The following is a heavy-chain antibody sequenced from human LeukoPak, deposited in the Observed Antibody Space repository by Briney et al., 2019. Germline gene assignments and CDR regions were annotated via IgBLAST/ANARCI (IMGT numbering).Heavy chain of an antibody. Sequence: SETLSLTCTVSGGSISSYYWSWIRQPPGKGLEWIGYIYYSGSTNYNPSLKSRVTISVDTSKNQFSLKLSSVTAADTAVYYCARAIAAAGMPGDYWGQGTLVTVSS. CDR3: ARAIAAAGMPGDY. D-gene: IGHD6-13*01. CDR1: GGSISSYY. J-gene: IGHJ4*02. CDR2: IYYSGST. V-gene: IGHV4-59*01.